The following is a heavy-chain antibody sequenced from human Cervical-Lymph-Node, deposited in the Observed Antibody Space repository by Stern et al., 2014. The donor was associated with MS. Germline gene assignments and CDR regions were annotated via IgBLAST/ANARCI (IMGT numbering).Heavy chain of an antibody. Sequence: QITLKESGPALVKPTQTLTLTCTFSGFSLISSGMSVSWIRQPPGKALEWLARIDWDDGKFYSTSLRTRLTIAKDTSKNQVVLTMTNVDPVDTATYYCVRTNVPHSPGFTFSYYYYAMDVWGQGTTVTVSS. V-gene: IGHV2-70*04. CDR2: IDWDDGK. CDR3: VRTNVPHSPGFTFSYYYYAMDV. D-gene: IGHD2-21*01. CDR1: GFSLISSGMS. J-gene: IGHJ6*02.